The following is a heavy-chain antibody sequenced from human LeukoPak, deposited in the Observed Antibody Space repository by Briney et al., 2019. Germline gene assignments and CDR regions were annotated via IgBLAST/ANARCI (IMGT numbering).Heavy chain of an antibody. Sequence: GGSLRLSCAASGFTFSSYAMSWVRQAPGKGLEWVSAISGSGGSTYYADSVKGRFTISRDNSKNTLYLQMNSLRDEDTAVCYCAKYPPRGHIVVLNHYWGQGNLVTVSS. J-gene: IGHJ4*02. CDR2: ISGSGGST. D-gene: IGHD2-21*01. CDR1: GFTFSSYA. V-gene: IGHV3-23*01. CDR3: AKYPPRGHIVVLNHY.